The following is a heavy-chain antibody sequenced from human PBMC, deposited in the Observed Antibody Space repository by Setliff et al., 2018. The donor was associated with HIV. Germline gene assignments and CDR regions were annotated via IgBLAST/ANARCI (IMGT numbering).Heavy chain of an antibody. Sequence: SLRLSCAASGFTFSSYSMNWVRQAPGKGLEWVSSISSSSSYIYYADSVKGRFTISRDNAKNSLYLQMNSLRAEDTAVYYCARDQPRITMIVVVPFPMDVWGKGTTVTVSS. D-gene: IGHD3-22*01. J-gene: IGHJ6*03. CDR1: GFTFSSYS. CDR2: ISSSSSYI. CDR3: ARDQPRITMIVVVPFPMDV. V-gene: IGHV3-21*01.